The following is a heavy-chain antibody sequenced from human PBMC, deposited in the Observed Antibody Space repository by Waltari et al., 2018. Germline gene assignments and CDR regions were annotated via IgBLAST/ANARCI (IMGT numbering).Heavy chain of an antibody. CDR3: ARVREDFWSGFYH. CDR2: IKQDGSEK. CDR1: GFTFGTYW. J-gene: IGHJ4*02. Sequence: EVQLVESGGGLVQPGGSRRLSCAAAGFTFGTYWLGWVRQAPGKGLEWVANIKQDGSEKYYVDSVKGRFTISRDNTNNSLYLQMNSLRAEDTAVYYCARVREDFWSGFYHWGQGALVTVSS. D-gene: IGHD3-3*01. V-gene: IGHV3-7*01.